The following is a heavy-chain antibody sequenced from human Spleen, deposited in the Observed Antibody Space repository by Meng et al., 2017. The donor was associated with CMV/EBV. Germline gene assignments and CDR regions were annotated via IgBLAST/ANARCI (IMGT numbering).Heavy chain of an antibody. CDR1: GYTLPSYY. J-gene: IGHJ4*02. CDR3: ARDLGNVGITGPFDY. Sequence: ASGYTLPSYYMHWVRQAPGQGLEWMGWINPASGDTDYPQKFQGRVTMTRDTSINTAYMELSSLRSDDTAVYYCARDLGNVGITGPFDYWGQGTLVTVSS. D-gene: IGHD1-20*01. V-gene: IGHV1-2*02. CDR2: INPASGDT.